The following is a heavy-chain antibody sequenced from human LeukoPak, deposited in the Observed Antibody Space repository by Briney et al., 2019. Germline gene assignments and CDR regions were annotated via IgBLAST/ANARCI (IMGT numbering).Heavy chain of an antibody. J-gene: IGHJ4*02. CDR3: ARPQVDYYGSIDFDY. CDR1: GFTFSSYW. D-gene: IGHD3-22*01. Sequence: PGGSLRLSCAASGFTFSSYWMSWVRQAPGKGLEWVANIKQDGSEKYYVDSVKGRFTISRDNAKNSLYLQMNSLRAEDTAVYYCARPQVDYYGSIDFDYWGQGTLVTVSS. V-gene: IGHV3-7*01. CDR2: IKQDGSEK.